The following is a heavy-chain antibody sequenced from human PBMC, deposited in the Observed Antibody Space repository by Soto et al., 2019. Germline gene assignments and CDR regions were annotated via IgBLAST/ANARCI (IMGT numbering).Heavy chain of an antibody. J-gene: IGHJ4*02. V-gene: IGHV4-34*01. D-gene: IGHD3-16*02. CDR1: GGSFSGYY. Sequence: QVQLQQWGAGLLKPSETLSLTCAVYGGSFSGYYWSWIRQPPGKGLEWIGEINHSGSTNYNPSLKSRVTISVDTSKNQFSLKLSSVTAADTAVYYCXXGXXXXXXXXGYNYWGQGTLVTVSS. CDR3: XXGXXXXXXXXGYNY. CDR2: INHSGST.